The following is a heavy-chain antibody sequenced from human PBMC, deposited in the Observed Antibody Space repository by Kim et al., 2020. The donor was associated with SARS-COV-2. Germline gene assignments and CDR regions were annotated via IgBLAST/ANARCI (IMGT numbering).Heavy chain of an antibody. J-gene: IGHJ4*02. CDR1: GGPITSDY. D-gene: IGHD1-26*01. Sequence: SETLSLTCTVSGGPITSDYWSWMRQPAGKGLEWIGRIYGSGGTTYNSSLKGRITMSIDTSRNQFSLKLNSVSAADTAVYFCTRGLNGSVEAYWGTGTLVT. CDR3: TRGLNGSVEAY. CDR2: IYGSGGT. V-gene: IGHV4-4*07.